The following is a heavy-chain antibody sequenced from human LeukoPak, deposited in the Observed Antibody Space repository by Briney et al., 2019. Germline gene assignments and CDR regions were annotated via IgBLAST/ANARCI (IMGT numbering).Heavy chain of an antibody. CDR3: ARDRNPFDY. Sequence: SETLSLTCAVYGGSFSGYYWSWIRQPPGKGLEWIGEINHSGSTNYNPSLKSRVTISVDTSKNQFSLKLSSVTAADTAVYYCARDRNPFDYWGQGTLVIVSS. CDR1: GGSFSGYY. J-gene: IGHJ4*02. D-gene: IGHD1-14*01. CDR2: INHSGST. V-gene: IGHV4-34*01.